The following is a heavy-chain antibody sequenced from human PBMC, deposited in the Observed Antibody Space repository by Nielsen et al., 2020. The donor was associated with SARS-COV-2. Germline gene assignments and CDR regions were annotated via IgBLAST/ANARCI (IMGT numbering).Heavy chain of an antibody. Sequence: GESLKISCSASGFTFSSYAMHWVRQAPGKGLEYVSAISSNGGSTYYADSVKGRFTISRDNSKNTLYLQMSSLRAEDTAVYYCARIIAAAGAWGQGTLVTVSS. J-gene: IGHJ5*02. CDR3: ARIIAAAGA. V-gene: IGHV3-64D*06. CDR1: GFTFSSYA. D-gene: IGHD6-13*01. CDR2: ISSNGGST.